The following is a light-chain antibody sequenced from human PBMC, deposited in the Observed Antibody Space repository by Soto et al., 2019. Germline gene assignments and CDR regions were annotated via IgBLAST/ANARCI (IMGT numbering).Light chain of an antibody. CDR3: QAWDSSTVV. CDR1: KLGDKY. V-gene: IGLV3-1*01. Sequence: SYELTQPPSVSVSPGQTASITCSGDKLGDKYACWYQQKPGQSPVLVICQDRKRPSGIPERFSGSNSGNTATLTISETQAMDEADYYCQAWDSSTVVFGGGTKLTVL. CDR2: QDR. J-gene: IGLJ2*01.